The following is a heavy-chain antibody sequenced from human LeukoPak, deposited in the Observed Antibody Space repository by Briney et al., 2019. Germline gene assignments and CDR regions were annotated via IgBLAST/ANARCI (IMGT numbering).Heavy chain of an antibody. V-gene: IGHV4-39*07. J-gene: IGHJ6*03. D-gene: IGHD3-10*01. CDR3: ARLTKNDSGTYRFGKKKRGYMDV. CDR2: IYYSGST. CDR1: GGSISSSSYY. Sequence: SETLSLTCTVSGGSISSSSYYWGWIRQPPGKGLEWIGSIYYSGSTYYNPSLKSRVTISVDTSKNQFSLKLSSVTAANTAVYYCARLTKNDSGTYRFGKKKRGYMDVWGKGTTVTISS.